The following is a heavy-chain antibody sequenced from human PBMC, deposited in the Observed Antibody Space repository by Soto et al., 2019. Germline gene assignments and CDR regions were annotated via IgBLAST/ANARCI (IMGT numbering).Heavy chain of an antibody. CDR2: INHSGST. J-gene: IGHJ4*02. CDR1: GGSFSGYY. CDR3: ARETAPGVFDY. V-gene: IGHV4-34*01. Sequence: QVQLQQWGAGLLKPSETLSLTCAVYGGSFSGYYWSWIRQPPGKGLEWIGEINHSGSTNYNPSLKSRVTISVDTSKNQFSLKLSSVTAADTAVYYCARETAPGVFDYWGQGTLVTVSS. D-gene: IGHD3-10*01.